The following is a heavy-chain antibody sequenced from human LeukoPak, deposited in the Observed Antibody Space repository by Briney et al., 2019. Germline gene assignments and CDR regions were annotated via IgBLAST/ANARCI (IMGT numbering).Heavy chain of an antibody. CDR1: GFTFSSYA. Sequence: GGSLRLSCAASGFTFSSYAMSWVRQAPGEGLEWVSAISGSVGSTYYADSVKGRFTISRDNSKNKLYLQMNRLRAEDTAVYYCAKDPIAVADDAFDIWGQGTMVTVSS. V-gene: IGHV3-23*01. D-gene: IGHD6-19*01. CDR2: ISGSVGST. CDR3: AKDPIAVADDAFDI. J-gene: IGHJ3*02.